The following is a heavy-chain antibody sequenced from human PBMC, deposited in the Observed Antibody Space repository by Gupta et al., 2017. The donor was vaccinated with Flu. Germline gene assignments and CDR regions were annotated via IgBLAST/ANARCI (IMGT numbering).Heavy chain of an antibody. CDR2: IREDGSEE. V-gene: IGHV3-7*01. Sequence: YWMSWVRQAPGKGLEWVANIREDGSEEYFLKSGKGRFTISRDNAKNSLSLHMSSLGGEDTAVYYCARGRFCKSIGCSYFDYWGQGSLVTVSS. J-gene: IGHJ4*02. CDR3: ARGRFCKSIGCSYFDY. CDR1: YW. D-gene: IGHD2-2*01.